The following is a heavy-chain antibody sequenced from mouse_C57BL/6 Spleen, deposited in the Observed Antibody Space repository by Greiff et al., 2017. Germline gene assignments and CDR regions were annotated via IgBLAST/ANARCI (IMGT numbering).Heavy chain of an antibody. Sequence: VQLQQSGPELVKPGASVKISCKASGYTFTDYYMNWVKQSHGKSLEWIGDINPNNGGTSYNQKFKGKATLTVDKSSSTAYMELRSRTSEDSAVYYCERDGNYVRAWFAYWGQGTLVTVSA. J-gene: IGHJ3*01. CDR1: GYTFTDYY. V-gene: IGHV1-26*01. CDR3: ERDGNYVRAWFAY. D-gene: IGHD2-1*01. CDR2: INPNNGGT.